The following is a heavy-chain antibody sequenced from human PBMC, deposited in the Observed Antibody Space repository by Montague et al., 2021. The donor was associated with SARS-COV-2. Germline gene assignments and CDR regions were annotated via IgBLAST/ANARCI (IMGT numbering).Heavy chain of an antibody. Sequence: SETLSLTCSVSGVSISSGSYYWSWVRQPPGKGLEWIGYVYHTGSTNYXXXLKSRVTLSIDTSKNQFSLNLTSVTAAGTAVYYCVREKYYFDDSGSKWGQGTLVTV. V-gene: IGHV4-61*01. D-gene: IGHD3-22*01. J-gene: IGHJ4*02. CDR2: VYHTGST. CDR1: GVSISSGSYY. CDR3: VREKYYFDDSGSK.